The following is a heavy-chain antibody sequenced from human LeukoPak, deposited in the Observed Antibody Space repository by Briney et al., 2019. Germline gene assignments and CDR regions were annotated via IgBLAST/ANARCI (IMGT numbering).Heavy chain of an antibody. D-gene: IGHD3-10*01. CDR1: GGTFSSYA. V-gene: IGHV1-46*01. Sequence: ASVKVSCKASGGTFSSYAISWVRQAPGQGLEWMGIINPSGGSTSYAQKFQGRVTMTRDTSTSTVYMELSSLRSEDTAVYYCARDITMVRGDNQNDYWGQGTLVTVSS. CDR3: ARDITMVRGDNQNDY. CDR2: INPSGGST. J-gene: IGHJ4*02.